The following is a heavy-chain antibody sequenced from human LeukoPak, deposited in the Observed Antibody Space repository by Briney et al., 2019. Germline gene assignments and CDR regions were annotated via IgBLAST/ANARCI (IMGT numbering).Heavy chain of an antibody. CDR2: IYYSGST. J-gene: IGHJ4*02. D-gene: IGHD4-17*01. V-gene: IGHV4-59*12. Sequence: SETLSLTCTVSGGSISSYYWSWIRQPTGKGLEWIGYIYYSGSTNYNPSLKSRVTMSVDTSKNQFSLKLSSVTAADTAVYYCARGYRGVTTSLCLFDYWGRGTLVTVSS. CDR3: ARGYRGVTTSLCLFDY. CDR1: GGSISSYY.